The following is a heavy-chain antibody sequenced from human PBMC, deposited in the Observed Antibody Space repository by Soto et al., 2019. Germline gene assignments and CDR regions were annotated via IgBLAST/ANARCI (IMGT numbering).Heavy chain of an antibody. CDR3: THGVDSSGYYYYYGMDV. J-gene: IGHJ6*02. Sequence: PSETLSLTCTVSGGPISWSSYYWGWIRQPPGKGLGWVGSIYYSGSTYYNPSLKSRVTISVDTSKNQFSLKLSSVTAADTAVYYCTHGVDSSGYYYYYGMDVWGQGTTVTVSS. D-gene: IGHD6-25*01. CDR1: GGPISWSSYY. CDR2: IYYSGST. V-gene: IGHV4-39*01.